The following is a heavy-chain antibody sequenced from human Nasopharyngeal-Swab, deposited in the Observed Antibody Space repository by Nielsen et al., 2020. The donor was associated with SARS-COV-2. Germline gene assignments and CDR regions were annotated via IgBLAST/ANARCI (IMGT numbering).Heavy chain of an antibody. CDR1: VYTHTEFI. CDR2: PDPQDGET. J-gene: IGHJ6*02. Sequence: SVTVSHKVCVYTHTEFIMHSLRPAPEKGLEGMGGPDPQDGETIYAQKFQGRVTMNEDTSTDTAYMELSSLRSEDTAVYYCRVVPAAMCYYYYGMDVWGQGTTVTVSS. CDR3: RVVPAAMCYYYYGMDV. V-gene: IGHV1-24*01. D-gene: IGHD2-2*01.